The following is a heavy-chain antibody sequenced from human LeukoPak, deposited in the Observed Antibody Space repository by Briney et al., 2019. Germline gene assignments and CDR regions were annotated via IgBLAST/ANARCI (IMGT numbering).Heavy chain of an antibody. Sequence: ASVKVSCKASGYTFTGYYMHWVRQAPGQGLEWMGWINPNSGGTNYAQKFQGRVTMTRDTSISTAYMELSRLRSDDTAVYYCARDLSLGYYGSGSYLHYAYGMDVWGQGTTVTVSS. J-gene: IGHJ6*02. D-gene: IGHD3-10*01. CDR1: GYTFTGYY. CDR2: INPNSGGT. CDR3: ARDLSLGYYGSGSYLHYAYGMDV. V-gene: IGHV1-2*02.